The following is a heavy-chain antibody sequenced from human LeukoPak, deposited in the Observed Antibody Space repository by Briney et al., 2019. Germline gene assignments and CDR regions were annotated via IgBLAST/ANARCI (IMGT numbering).Heavy chain of an antibody. V-gene: IGHV3-74*01. D-gene: IGHD6-13*01. Sequence: GGSLRLSCAASGFTFSTYCMHWVRQAPGKGPMWVSRICPDGTVTNYADSVKARFIISRDNARNTVYLQMNSLRAEDTAVYYCAKGSAGGRPYYFDYWGQGTLVPVSS. J-gene: IGHJ4*02. CDR2: ICPDGTVT. CDR3: AKGSAGGRPYYFDY. CDR1: GFTFSTYC.